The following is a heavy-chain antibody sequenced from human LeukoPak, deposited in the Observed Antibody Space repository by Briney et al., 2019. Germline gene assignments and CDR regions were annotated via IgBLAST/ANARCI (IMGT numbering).Heavy chain of an antibody. D-gene: IGHD4-23*01. V-gene: IGHV3-33*01. J-gene: IGHJ5*02. Sequence: GGSLRLSCAASGFTFSSYGMHWVRQAPGKGLEWVAVIWYDGSNKYHADSVKGRFAISRDNSKNTLYLQMNSLRAEDTAVYYCARDRADYGGNWGWFDPWGQGTLVTVSS. CDR1: GFTFSSYG. CDR2: IWYDGSNK. CDR3: ARDRADYGGNWGWFDP.